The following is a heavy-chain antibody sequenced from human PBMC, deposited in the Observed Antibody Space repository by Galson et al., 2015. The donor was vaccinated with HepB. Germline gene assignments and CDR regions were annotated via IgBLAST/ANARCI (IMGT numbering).Heavy chain of an antibody. V-gene: IGHV1-18*04. J-gene: IGHJ3*02. Sequence: SVKVSCKASGYTFTSYGISWVRQAPGQGLEWMGWISAYNGNTNYAQKLQGRVTMTTDTSTSTAYMELRSLRSDDTAVYYCERDQGGSYWDDSFDIWGQGTMVTVSS. CDR3: ERDQGGSYWDDSFDI. CDR2: ISAYNGNT. D-gene: IGHD1-26*01. CDR1: GYTFTSYG.